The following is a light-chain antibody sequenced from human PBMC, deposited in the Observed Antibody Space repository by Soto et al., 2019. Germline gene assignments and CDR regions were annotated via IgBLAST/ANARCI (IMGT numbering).Light chain of an antibody. CDR1: SSDVGGYNY. J-gene: IGLJ1*01. CDR3: GSYTSSNTLV. Sequence: QSALTQPASGSGSPGQSITISCTGTSSDVGGYNYVSWYQQHPGKAPKLLIYEVTYRPSGVSNRFSGSKSGNTASLTISGLQAEDEADYFCGSYTSSNTLVFGTGTKLTVL. V-gene: IGLV2-14*03. CDR2: EVT.